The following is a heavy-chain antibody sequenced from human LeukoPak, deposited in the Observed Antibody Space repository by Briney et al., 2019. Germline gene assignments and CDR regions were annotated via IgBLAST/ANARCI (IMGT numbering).Heavy chain of an antibody. V-gene: IGHV3-7*03. D-gene: IGHD3-10*01. CDR2: INQDGTVK. CDR1: GFTFRNYA. J-gene: IGHJ4*02. CDR3: AREAFGFSYSER. Sequence: GGSLRLSCAASGFTFRNYAMTWVRQAPGKGLEWVANINQDGTVKYYMDSVKGRFTISRDNSKSMLYLQMDSLRDDDTAIYYCAREAFGFSYSERWGQGTLVTVSS.